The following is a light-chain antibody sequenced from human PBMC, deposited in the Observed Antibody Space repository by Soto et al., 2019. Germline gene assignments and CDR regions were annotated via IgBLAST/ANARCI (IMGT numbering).Light chain of an antibody. CDR2: AAS. J-gene: IGKJ5*01. Sequence: DIQMTQSPSTLSASVGDRVTITCRASQGINTFLAWYQQKAGKAPKLLIYAASTLQSGVPSRFSGSGSGTDFTLTISSLQSEDFATYYCKQLNSYPITFGQGTRLEIK. CDR1: QGINTF. CDR3: KQLNSYPIT. V-gene: IGKV1-9*01.